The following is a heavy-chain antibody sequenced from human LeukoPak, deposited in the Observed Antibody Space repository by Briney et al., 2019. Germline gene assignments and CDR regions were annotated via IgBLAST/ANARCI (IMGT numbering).Heavy chain of an antibody. Sequence: GRSLRLSCAASGFTFSSYSMHWVRQAPGKGLEWVAVISYDGSNKYYADSVKGRFTVSRDNSKNTLYLQMNSLRAEDTAVYYCASGIAVAAHGVYWGQGTLVTVSS. J-gene: IGHJ4*02. D-gene: IGHD6-19*01. CDR1: GFTFSSYS. V-gene: IGHV3-30*03. CDR3: ASGIAVAAHGVY. CDR2: ISYDGSNK.